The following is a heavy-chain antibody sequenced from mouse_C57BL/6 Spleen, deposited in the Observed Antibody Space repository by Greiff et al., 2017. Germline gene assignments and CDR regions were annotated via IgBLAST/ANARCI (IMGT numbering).Heavy chain of an antibody. CDR3: ATYYYGSSYVGLYWYFDV. CDR2: IYPRDGST. V-gene: IGHV1-78*01. Sequence: QVQLQQSDAELVKPGASVMISCKVSGYTFTDHTIHWMKQRPEQGLEWIGYIYPRDGSTKYNEKFKGKATLTADKSSSTAYMQLNSLTSEDSAVYFCATYYYGSSYVGLYWYFDVWGTGTTVTVSS. J-gene: IGHJ1*03. CDR1: GYTFTDHT. D-gene: IGHD1-1*01.